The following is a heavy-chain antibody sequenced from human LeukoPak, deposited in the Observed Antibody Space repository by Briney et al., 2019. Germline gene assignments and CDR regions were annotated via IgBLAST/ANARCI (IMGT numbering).Heavy chain of an antibody. CDR3: ARDSWTILDAFDI. CDR1: GGSISSSNW. V-gene: IGHV4-4*02. J-gene: IGHJ3*02. CDR2: IYHSGST. Sequence: PSETLSLTCAVSGGSISSSNWWSWVRQPPGKGLEWIGEIYHSGSTNYNPSLKSRVTISVDKSKNQFSLKLSSVTAADTAVYYCARDSWTILDAFDIWGQGTMVTVSS. D-gene: IGHD2-15*01.